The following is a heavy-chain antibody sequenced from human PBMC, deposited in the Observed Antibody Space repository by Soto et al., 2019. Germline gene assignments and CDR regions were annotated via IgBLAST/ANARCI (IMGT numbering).Heavy chain of an antibody. CDR3: ARDTGYTFGSLNY. D-gene: IGHD5-18*01. J-gene: IGHJ4*02. CDR2: MNAGVGNT. CDR1: GYTFTDYA. V-gene: IGHV1-3*01. Sequence: HVELVQSGADVKKPGTSVTISCKASGYTFTDYALHWVRQAPGQRLEWMGWMNAGVGNTLYSQKFQGRITITRDTSASTAYMELNSLKSEDTAIYYCARDTGYTFGSLNYWGPGTLVTVSS.